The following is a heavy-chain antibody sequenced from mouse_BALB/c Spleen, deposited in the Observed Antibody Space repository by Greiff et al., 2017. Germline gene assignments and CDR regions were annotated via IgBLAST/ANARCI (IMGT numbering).Heavy chain of an antibody. CDR2: IYPSDSYT. V-gene: IGHV1-69*02. D-gene: IGHD1-1*01. CDR3: TRAGYNGSPYYAMDY. CDR1: GYTFTSYW. Sequence: QVQLQQPGAELVRPGASVKLSCKASGYTFTSYWINWVKQRPGQGLEWIGNIYPSDSYTNYNQKFKDKATLTVDKSSSTAYMQLSSPTSEDSAVYYCTRAGYNGSPYYAMDYWGQGTSVTVSS. J-gene: IGHJ4*01.